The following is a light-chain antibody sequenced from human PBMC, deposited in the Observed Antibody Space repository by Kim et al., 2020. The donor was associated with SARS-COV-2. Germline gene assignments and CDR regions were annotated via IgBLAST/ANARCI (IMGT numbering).Light chain of an antibody. CDR3: QQYGSSPWT. CDR2: GAS. J-gene: IGKJ1*01. CDR1: QSVSSSY. Sequence: SPEERATLSCRASQSVSSSYLAWYQQKPGQAPRLLIYGASSRATGIPDRFSGSGSGTDFTLTISRLEPEDFAVYYCQQYGSSPWTFGQGTKVDIK. V-gene: IGKV3-20*01.